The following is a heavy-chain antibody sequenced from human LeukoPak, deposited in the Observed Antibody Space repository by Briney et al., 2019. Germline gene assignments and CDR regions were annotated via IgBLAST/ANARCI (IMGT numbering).Heavy chain of an antibody. CDR2: ISGSGGST. J-gene: IGHJ4*02. D-gene: IGHD2-2*01. Sequence: GGSLRLSCAASGFTFSSYAMSWVRQAPGKGLEWVSAISGSGGSTYYADSVKGRFTISRDSSKNTLYLQMNSLRAEDTDVYYCAGGLSCSSTSCPSRYYFDYWGQGTLVTVSS. V-gene: IGHV3-23*01. CDR1: GFTFSSYA. CDR3: AGGLSCSSTSCPSRYYFDY.